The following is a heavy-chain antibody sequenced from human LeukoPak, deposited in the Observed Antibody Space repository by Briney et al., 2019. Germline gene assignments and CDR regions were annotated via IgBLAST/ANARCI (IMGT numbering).Heavy chain of an antibody. D-gene: IGHD2-15*01. Sequence: SETLSLTCTISGGSISTYYWNWIRQPPGKGLEWIGYVYYSGSTNYNPSLKSRVTISVDTSKNQFSLKVSSVTAADTAVYYCARGTSGKYWFDPWGRGTLVTVSS. J-gene: IGHJ2*01. CDR3: ARGTSGKYWFDP. CDR1: GGSISTYY. CDR2: VYYSGST. V-gene: IGHV4-59*01.